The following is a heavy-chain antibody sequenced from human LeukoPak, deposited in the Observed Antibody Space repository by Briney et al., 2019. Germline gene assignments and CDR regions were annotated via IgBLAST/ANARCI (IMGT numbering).Heavy chain of an antibody. V-gene: IGHV1-46*01. CDR1: GYTFTGYY. CDR2: INPGGGNT. D-gene: IGHD3-22*01. Sequence: ASVKVSCKASGYTFTGYYLHWVRQAPGQGLEWMGIINPGGGNTNYAQKFQGRVTITADESTSTAYMELSSLRSEDTAVYYCARVRGGDYYDSSGPGAFDIWGQGTMVTVSS. CDR3: ARVRGGDYYDSSGPGAFDI. J-gene: IGHJ3*02.